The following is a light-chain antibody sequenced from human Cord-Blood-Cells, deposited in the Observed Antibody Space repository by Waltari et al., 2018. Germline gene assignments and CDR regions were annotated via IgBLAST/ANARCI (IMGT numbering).Light chain of an antibody. CDR3: QQYDNLPLT. J-gene: IGKJ4*01. CDR2: DAS. V-gene: IGKV1-33*01. Sequence: DIQLTQSPSPLSASVVNRVTITCQASQDISNYLNWYQQKHGKAPKLLIYDASNLETGVPSRFRGSGSGTDFTFTISSLQPEDIATYYCQQYDNLPLTFGGGTKVEIK. CDR1: QDISNY.